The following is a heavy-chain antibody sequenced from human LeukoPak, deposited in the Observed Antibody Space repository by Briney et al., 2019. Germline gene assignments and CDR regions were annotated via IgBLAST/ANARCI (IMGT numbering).Heavy chain of an antibody. J-gene: IGHJ4*02. D-gene: IGHD5-18*01. CDR2: VSISSSYI. Sequence: GGCLRLSCAASGLRFTPPSVMSARQDPGKGLEWLSSVSISSSYIYYADSVKGRFTISRDNAKNSLFLQMNSLRAEDTAVYYCARPNSGYSYGIDYWGQGTLVTVSS. CDR1: GLRFTPPS. V-gene: IGHV3-21*01. CDR3: ARPNSGYSYGIDY.